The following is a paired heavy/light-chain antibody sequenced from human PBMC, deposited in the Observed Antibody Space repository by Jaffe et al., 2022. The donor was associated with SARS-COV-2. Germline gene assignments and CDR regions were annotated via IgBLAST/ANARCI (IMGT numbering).Heavy chain of an antibody. V-gene: IGHV3-21*01. CDR2: IGGSSRYI. CDR3: ARDRIVVLTDAFDI. D-gene: IGHD2-21*02. Sequence: EVQLVESGGGLVKPGGSLRLSCAASGFTFSSYSMNWVRQAPGKGLEWVSSIGGSSRYIYYADSLKGRFTISRDNAKNSLYLQMNSLTAEDTAVYYCARDRIVVLTDAFDIWGQGTMVTVSS. CDR1: GFTFSSYS. J-gene: IGHJ3*02.
Light chain of an antibody. CDR1: QSVSSSY. V-gene: IGKV3-20*01. Sequence: EVVLTQSPGTLSLSAGERATLSCRASQSVSSSYLAWYQQKPGQTPRLLIYGASSRATGIPDRFSGSGSGTDFTLTISRLEPEDFAVYYCQQYGALPYAFGQGTKLEIK. J-gene: IGKJ2*01. CDR2: GAS. CDR3: QQYGALPYA.